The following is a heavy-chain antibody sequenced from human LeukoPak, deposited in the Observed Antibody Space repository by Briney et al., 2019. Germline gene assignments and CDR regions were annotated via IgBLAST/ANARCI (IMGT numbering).Heavy chain of an antibody. CDR1: GDSFSSNSAA. V-gene: IGHV6-1*01. J-gene: IGHJ5*02. CDR3: ARDGYSNYNWFDP. CDR2: TYYRSKWYN. Sequence: SQTLSLTCAISGDSFSSNSAAWNWLRQSPSRGLEWLGRTYYRSKWYNDYAVSVKSLITINPDTSKNQFSLQLNSVTPEDTAVHYCARDGYSNYNWFDPWGQGTLVTVSS. D-gene: IGHD6-13*01.